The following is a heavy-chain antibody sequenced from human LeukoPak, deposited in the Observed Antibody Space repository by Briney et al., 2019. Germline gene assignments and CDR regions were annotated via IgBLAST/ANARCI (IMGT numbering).Heavy chain of an antibody. CDR3: ARDKRVQLVAWGFDP. V-gene: IGHV1-46*01. CDR2: INPSGGSS. J-gene: IGHJ5*02. CDR1: GYTFTSYY. D-gene: IGHD6-6*01. Sequence: ASVKVSCKASGYTFTSYYMHWVRQAPGQGVELMGIINPSGGSSSCAQRFKGRVNMTRHTLPISVYMELRSLRSEDTFVYYCARDKRVQLVAWGFDPWGQGTLVTVSS.